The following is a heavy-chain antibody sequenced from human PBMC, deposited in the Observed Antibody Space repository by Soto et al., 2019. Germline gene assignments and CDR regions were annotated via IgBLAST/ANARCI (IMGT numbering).Heavy chain of an antibody. D-gene: IGHD1-7*01. V-gene: IGHV6-1*01. CDR1: GDKVSSNSTA. J-gene: IGHJ6*02. Sequence: SQTLSLTCAISGDKVSSNSTAWNWIRQSPSRGLEWLGRTYYRSKWYNDYAVSVKSRITINPDTSKNQFSLQLNSVTPEDTAVYYCARDQLELDYYYYGMDVWGQGTTVTVSS. CDR2: TYYRSKWYN. CDR3: ARDQLELDYYYYGMDV.